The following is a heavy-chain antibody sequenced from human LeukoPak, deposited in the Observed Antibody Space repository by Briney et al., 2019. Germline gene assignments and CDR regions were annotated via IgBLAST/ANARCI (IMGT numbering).Heavy chain of an antibody. CDR1: GYTFTGYY. CDR3: ARAHARLRITMIVVGEHAFDI. CDR2: INPNSGGT. Sequence: GASVKVSCKASGYTFTGYYMHWVRQAPGQGLEWMGWINPNSGGTNYAQKFQGRVTITRDTSISTAYMELSRLRSDDTAVYYCARAHARLRITMIVVGEHAFDIRGQGTMVTVSS. V-gene: IGHV1-2*02. D-gene: IGHD3-22*01. J-gene: IGHJ3*02.